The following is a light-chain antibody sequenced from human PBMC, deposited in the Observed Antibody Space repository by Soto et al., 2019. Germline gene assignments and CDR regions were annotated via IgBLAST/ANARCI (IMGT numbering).Light chain of an antibody. CDR3: SSYAGNYNLV. J-gene: IGLJ2*01. V-gene: IGLV2-8*01. Sequence: QSVLTQPPSASGTPGQRVSISCSGTSSDVGSYKFVSWYQQHPGKAPKLMMYEVSKRPSGVPDRFSGSKSGNTASLTVSGLQAEDEADYFCSSYAGNYNLVFGGGTKVTVL. CDR2: EVS. CDR1: SSDVGSYKF.